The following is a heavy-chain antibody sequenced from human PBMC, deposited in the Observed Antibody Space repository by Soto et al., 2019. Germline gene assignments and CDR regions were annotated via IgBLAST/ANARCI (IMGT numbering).Heavy chain of an antibody. CDR2: INTRGGST. CDR1: GYTFTFYY. D-gene: IGHD1-26*01. CDR3: ARQKIVGNTGFDS. Sequence: QVQLVQSGAEVRKPGAAVKVSCKASGYTFTFYYIHWVRQAPGQGLEWMGIINTRGGSTTYAQKFQGIVTITRDTSTSSVYMELGSLRSDDTAVYYCARQKIVGNTGFDSWGQGTLVTVSS. V-gene: IGHV1-46*01. J-gene: IGHJ4*02.